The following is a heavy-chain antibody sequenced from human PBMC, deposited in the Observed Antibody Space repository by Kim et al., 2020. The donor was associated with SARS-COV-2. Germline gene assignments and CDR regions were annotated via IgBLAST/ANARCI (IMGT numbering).Heavy chain of an antibody. CDR1: GESFSDYY. V-gene: IGHV4-34*01. CDR2: INHSGGT. Sequence: SHTLSLTCAVYGESFSDYYWSWIRQPPGKGLEWIGEINHSGGTNYNPSLKSRVSISIYTSKSQFSLKLTSVTAADTGVYYCAREYYASAFNWFDPWGQGTLVIVSS. J-gene: IGHJ5*02. CDR3: AREYYASAFNWFDP. D-gene: IGHD3-10*01.